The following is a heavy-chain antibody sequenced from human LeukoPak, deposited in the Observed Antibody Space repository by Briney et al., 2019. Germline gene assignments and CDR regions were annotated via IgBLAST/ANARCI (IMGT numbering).Heavy chain of an antibody. V-gene: IGHV4-39*01. CDR1: GGSISSSSYY. Sequence: PSETLSLTCTVSGGSISSSSYYWGWIRQPPGKGLEWIGSIYYSGSTYYNPSLKSRVAISIDTSKNQFSLTLSSVTAADTAVYYCATHSGDPDDYWGQGTLVTVSS. CDR2: IYYSGST. J-gene: IGHJ4*02. D-gene: IGHD7-27*01. CDR3: ATHSGDPDDY.